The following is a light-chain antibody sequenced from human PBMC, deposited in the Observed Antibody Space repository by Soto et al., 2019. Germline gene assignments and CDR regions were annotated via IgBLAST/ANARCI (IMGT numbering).Light chain of an antibody. CDR3: LLSYSGGNWV. J-gene: IGLJ3*02. V-gene: IGLV7-46*01. Sequence: QAVVTQEPSLTVSPGGTVTLTCGSNTGAVTSGHYPHWLQQRPGQAPRTLIYDTSSKQSWTPARFSGSLLGGKAALTLSGAQPEDEADYYCLLSYSGGNWVFGGGTQLTVL. CDR2: DTS. CDR1: TGAVTSGHY.